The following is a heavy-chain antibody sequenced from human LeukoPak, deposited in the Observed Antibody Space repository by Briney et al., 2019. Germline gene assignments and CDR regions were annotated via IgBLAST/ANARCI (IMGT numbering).Heavy chain of an antibody. J-gene: IGHJ3*02. Sequence: GGSLRLSCAASGFTFSSYEMNWVRQAPGKGLEWVSYISGSGSNRYYAAPVKGRFTISIDNAKKSMCLQMNSLRAEDTAVYYCASEGYCSGGSCHPDDAFDIWGQGTMVTVSS. CDR2: ISGSGSNR. CDR3: ASEGYCSGGSCHPDDAFDI. V-gene: IGHV3-48*03. D-gene: IGHD2-15*01. CDR1: GFTFSSYE.